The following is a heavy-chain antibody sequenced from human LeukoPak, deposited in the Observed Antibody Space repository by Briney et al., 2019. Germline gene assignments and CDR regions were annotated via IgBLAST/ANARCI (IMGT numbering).Heavy chain of an antibody. J-gene: IGHJ4*02. D-gene: IGHD1-26*01. V-gene: IGHV4-59*01. CDR1: GGSISNYY. Sequence: KPSETLSLTCTVSGGSISNYYWSWIRQPPGKGLEWIGYIYYSGSTNYNPPLKSQVIISVDTSKNQVSLKLSSVSTADTAVYYCARLCGNYQNYFDYWGQGTLVTVSS. CDR2: IYYSGST. CDR3: ARLCGNYQNYFDY.